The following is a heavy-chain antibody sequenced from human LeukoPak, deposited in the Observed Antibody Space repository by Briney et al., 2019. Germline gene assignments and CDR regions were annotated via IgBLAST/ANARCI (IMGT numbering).Heavy chain of an antibody. J-gene: IGHJ4*02. Sequence: PGRSLRLSCAASGFTFSSYGMHWVRQAPGKGLEWVAVIWYDGSNKYYADSVKGRFTISRDNAKNSLYLQMNSLRAEDTAVYYCATAPHGKFTFWSGYSDPLDYWGQGTLVTVSS. V-gene: IGHV3-33*03. CDR1: GFTFSSYG. CDR2: IWYDGSNK. D-gene: IGHD3-3*01. CDR3: ATAPHGKFTFWSGYSDPLDY.